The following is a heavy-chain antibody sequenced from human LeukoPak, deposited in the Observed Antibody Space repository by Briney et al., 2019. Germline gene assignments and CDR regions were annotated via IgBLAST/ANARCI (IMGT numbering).Heavy chain of an antibody. V-gene: IGHV4-39*01. CDR3: ARTERHFYESSGYYQYYFDY. CDR2: IYCSGST. D-gene: IGHD3-22*01. J-gene: IGHJ4*02. Sequence: PSETLSLTCTVSGGSISNSSYYWAWVRQPPGKGLEWIGSIYCSGSTYYNPSLESRVTVSVDTSKNQFSLKLSSVTVADTAMYYCARTERHFYESSGYYQYYFDYWGQGILVTVSS. CDR1: GGSISNSSYY.